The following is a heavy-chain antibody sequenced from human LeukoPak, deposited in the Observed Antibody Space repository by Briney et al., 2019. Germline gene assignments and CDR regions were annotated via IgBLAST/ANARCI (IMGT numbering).Heavy chain of an antibody. D-gene: IGHD6-19*01. J-gene: IGHJ4*01. CDR2: LSGSGITT. V-gene: IGHV3-23*01. Sequence: PGGSLRLSCAASGFTFSNSAMSWVRQAPGKGLEWVSTLSGSGITTYYANSAKGRFTISRDSSKNTLYLQMNSLRAEDTAVYYCAKGIYSSGWSYFDYWGHGTLVTVSS. CDR1: GFTFSNSA. CDR3: AKGIYSSGWSYFDY.